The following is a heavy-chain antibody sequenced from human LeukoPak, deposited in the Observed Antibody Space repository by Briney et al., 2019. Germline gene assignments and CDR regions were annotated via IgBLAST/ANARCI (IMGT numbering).Heavy chain of an antibody. Sequence: SETLSLTCTVSRGSVSSYHWSWIRQPPGKGLEWIGYIYYTGSTNYNPSLKSRVTISVDTIENQFSLKLSSVTAADTAVYYCARDIGVGGDAFDIWGQGTMVTVSS. D-gene: IGHD3-22*01. CDR1: RGSVSSYH. V-gene: IGHV4-59*02. J-gene: IGHJ3*02. CDR2: IYYTGST. CDR3: ARDIGVGGDAFDI.